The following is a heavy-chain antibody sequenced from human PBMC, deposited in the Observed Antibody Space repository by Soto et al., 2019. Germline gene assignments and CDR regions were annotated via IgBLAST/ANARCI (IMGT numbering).Heavy chain of an antibody. D-gene: IGHD2-15*01. CDR3: ARDYYCSGGSCYQPFPY. Sequence: GGSLRLSCAASGFTFSSYSMNWVRQAPGKGLEWVSSISSSSSYIYYADSVKGRFTISRDNAKNSLYLQMNSLRAEDTAVYYCARDYYCSGGSCYQPFPYWGQGTLVTVSS. CDR1: GFTFSSYS. CDR2: ISSSSSYI. J-gene: IGHJ4*02. V-gene: IGHV3-21*01.